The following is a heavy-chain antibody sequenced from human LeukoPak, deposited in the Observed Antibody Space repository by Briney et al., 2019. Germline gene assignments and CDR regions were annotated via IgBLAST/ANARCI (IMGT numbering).Heavy chain of an antibody. CDR1: GYTLTELS. CDR3: ATDSSSGWR. J-gene: IGHJ4*02. D-gene: IGHD6-19*01. V-gene: IGHV1-24*01. Sequence: GASAKVSCKVSGYTLTELSMHWVRQTPGKGLEWMGGFDPEDGETIYAQKFQGRVTMTEGTSTDTAYMELSSLRSEDTAVYYCATDSSSGWRWGQGTLVTVSS. CDR2: FDPEDGET.